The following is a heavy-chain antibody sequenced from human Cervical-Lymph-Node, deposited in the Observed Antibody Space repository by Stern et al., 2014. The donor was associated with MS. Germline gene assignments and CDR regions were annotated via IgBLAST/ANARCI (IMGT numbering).Heavy chain of an antibody. V-gene: IGHV1-69*01. D-gene: IGHD2-2*02. CDR1: GDTFSNYA. CDR2: IIPIFGTA. CDR3: AREGGRIIVVAAAIQPKNGMDV. J-gene: IGHJ6*02. Sequence: QLVQSGAEVKKPGSSVKVSCKASGDTFSNYAINWVRQAPGQGLEWMGGIIPIFGTAIYAQDFQGNVTITADESTSTAFLELSSLRSDDTAVYYCAREGGRIIVVAAAIQPKNGMDVWGQGTTVTVSS.